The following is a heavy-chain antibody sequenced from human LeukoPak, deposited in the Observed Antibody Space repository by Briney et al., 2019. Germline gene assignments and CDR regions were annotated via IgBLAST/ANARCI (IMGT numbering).Heavy chain of an antibody. D-gene: IGHD6-6*01. CDR2: ISWNSGSI. V-gene: IGHV3-9*01. CDR3: AKAPGSSIAASYYFDY. J-gene: IGHJ4*02. Sequence: GGSLRLSCAASGFTFDYYAMHWVRQAPGKGLEWVSGISWNSGSIGYADSVKGRFTISRDNAKNSLYLQMNSLRAEDTALYYCAKAPGSSIAASYYFDYWGQGTLVTVSS. CDR1: GFTFDYYA.